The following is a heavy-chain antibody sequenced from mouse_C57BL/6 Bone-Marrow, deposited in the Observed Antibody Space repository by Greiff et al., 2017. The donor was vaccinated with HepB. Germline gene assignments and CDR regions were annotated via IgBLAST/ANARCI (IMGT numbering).Heavy chain of an antibody. Sequence: EVQLQQSGAELVRPGASVKLSCTASGFNIKDDYMHWVKQRPEQGLEWIGWIDPENGDTEYAPKFKGKATITADTSSNTAYLQLSSLTSEDTAVYYCTSYDYDGPYFDYWGQGTTLTVSS. CDR2: IDPENGDT. D-gene: IGHD2-4*01. CDR1: GFNIKDDY. J-gene: IGHJ2*01. CDR3: TSYDYDGPYFDY. V-gene: IGHV14-4*01.